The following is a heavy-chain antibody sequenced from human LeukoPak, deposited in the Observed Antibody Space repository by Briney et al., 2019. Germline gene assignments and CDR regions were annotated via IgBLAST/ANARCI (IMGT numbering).Heavy chain of an antibody. V-gene: IGHV3-33*01. Sequence: GGSLGLSCAASGFTFSSYGMHWVRQAPGKGLEWVAVIWYDGSNKYYADSVKGRFTISRDNSKNTLYLQMNSLRAEDTAVYYCARDDSWGGLLSWGQGTLVTVSS. J-gene: IGHJ4*02. CDR2: IWYDGSNK. D-gene: IGHD3-16*01. CDR1: GFTFSSYG. CDR3: ARDDSWGGLLS.